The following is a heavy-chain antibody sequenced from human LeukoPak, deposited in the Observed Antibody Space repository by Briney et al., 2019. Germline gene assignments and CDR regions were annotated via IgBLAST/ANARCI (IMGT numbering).Heavy chain of an antibody. J-gene: IGHJ6*03. CDR3: ARSGQNYYYYYLDV. CDR2: INSDGSST. CDR1: GFTFSSYC. Sequence: PGGSLRLSCAASGFTFSSYCMHWLPQAPGKGLVGVTRINSDGSSTSYADSVKGRFTISRDNAKNTLYLQMNSLRAEDTAVYYCARSGQNYYYYYLDVWGKGTTVTVSS. V-gene: IGHV3-74*01.